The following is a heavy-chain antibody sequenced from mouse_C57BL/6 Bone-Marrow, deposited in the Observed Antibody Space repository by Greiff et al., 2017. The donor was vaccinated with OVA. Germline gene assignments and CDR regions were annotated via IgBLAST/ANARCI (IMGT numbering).Heavy chain of an antibody. CDR3: ARRGPYAMDY. J-gene: IGHJ4*01. V-gene: IGHV1-69*01. CDR2: IDPSDSYT. Sequence: QVQLQQPGAELVMPGASVKLSCKASGYTFTSYWMHWVKQRPGQGLEWIGEIDPSDSYTNYNQKLKGKSTLTVDKSSSTAYMQLSSLTSEDSAVYYCARRGPYAMDYWGQGTSVTVSS. CDR1: GYTFTSYW.